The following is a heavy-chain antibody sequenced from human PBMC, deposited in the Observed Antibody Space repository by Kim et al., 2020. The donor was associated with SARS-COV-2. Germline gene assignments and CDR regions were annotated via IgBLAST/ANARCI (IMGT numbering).Heavy chain of an antibody. Sequence: TGYAQKFQGRVTMTRNTSISTAYMELSSLRSEDTAVYYCAAAPATLMNDYWGQGTLVTVSS. V-gene: IGHV1-8*01. CDR3: AAAPATLMNDY. CDR2: T. J-gene: IGHJ4*02. D-gene: IGHD5-12*01.